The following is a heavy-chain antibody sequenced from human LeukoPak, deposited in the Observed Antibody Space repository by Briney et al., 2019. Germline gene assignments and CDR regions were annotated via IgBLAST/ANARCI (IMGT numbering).Heavy chain of an antibody. Sequence: GESLQISCKGSGYSFTSYWIAWVRQMPGKGLEWMGIIYPGDSDTRYSPSFQGQATISADKSISTAYLQWSSLKASDTAMYYCARRVGSSSWFFDYWGQGTLVTVSS. CDR2: IYPGDSDT. D-gene: IGHD6-13*01. CDR3: ARRVGSSSWFFDY. CDR1: GYSFTSYW. J-gene: IGHJ4*02. V-gene: IGHV5-51*01.